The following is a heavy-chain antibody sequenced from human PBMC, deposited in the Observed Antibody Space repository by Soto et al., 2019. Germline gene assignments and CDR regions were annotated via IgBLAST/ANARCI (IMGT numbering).Heavy chain of an antibody. D-gene: IGHD3-3*01. CDR1: GFTFSSYD. V-gene: IGHV3-23*01. CDR2: ISGSGGST. J-gene: IGHJ4*02. Sequence: EVQLLEAGGGLVQPGGSLRFSCAASGFTFSSYDMSWVRQATGKGLEWVSAISGSGGSTYYADSVKGRFTISRDNSKNTLYLQMNSLRAEDTALYYCAKDHPYDFWSGLEDYFDYWGQGTLVTVSS. CDR3: AKDHPYDFWSGLEDYFDY.